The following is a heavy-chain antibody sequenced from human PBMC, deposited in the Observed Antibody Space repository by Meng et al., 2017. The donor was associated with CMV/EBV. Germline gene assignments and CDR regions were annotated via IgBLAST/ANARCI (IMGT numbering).Heavy chain of an antibody. J-gene: IGHJ4*02. CDR1: GGSFSGYY. V-gene: IGHV4-34*01. CDR3: ARALSGELLDY. D-gene: IGHD1-26*01. Sequence: SETLSLTCAVYGGSFSGYYWSWIRQPPGKGLEWIGEINHSGSTNYNPSLKSRVTISVDTSKNQFSLKLSSVTAADTAVYYCARALSGELLDYWGQGTLVTVSS. CDR2: INHSGST.